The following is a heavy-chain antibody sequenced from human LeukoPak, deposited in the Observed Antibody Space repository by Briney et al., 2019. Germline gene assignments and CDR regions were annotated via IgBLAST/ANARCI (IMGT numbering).Heavy chain of an antibody. CDR1: GYTFTNNY. Sequence: ASVKVSCKASGYTFTNNYMHWVRQAPGQGLEWMGIINPSGGTTSYAQKFQGRVTVTRDTSTSTVYMDLSSLRSEDTAVYYCARDEGSTARFWGQGTLVTVSS. CDR3: ARDEGSTARF. J-gene: IGHJ4*02. CDR2: INPSGGTT. V-gene: IGHV1-46*01. D-gene: IGHD5/OR15-5a*01.